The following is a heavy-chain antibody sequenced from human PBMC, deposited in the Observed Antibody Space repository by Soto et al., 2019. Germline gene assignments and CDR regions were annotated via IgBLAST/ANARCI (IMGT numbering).Heavy chain of an antibody. CDR2: IIPIFGTA. D-gene: IGHD5-18*01. Sequence: ASVKVSCKASGGTFSSYAISWVRQAPGQGLEWMGGIIPIFGTANYAQKFQGRVTITADESTSTAYMELSSLRSEDTAVYYCARAGGRGYSYGIIDYWGQGTLVTVSS. V-gene: IGHV1-69*13. CDR3: ARAGGRGYSYGIIDY. CDR1: GGTFSSYA. J-gene: IGHJ4*02.